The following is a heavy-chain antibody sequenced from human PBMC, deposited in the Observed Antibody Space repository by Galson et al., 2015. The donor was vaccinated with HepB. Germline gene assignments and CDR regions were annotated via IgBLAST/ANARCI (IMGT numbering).Heavy chain of an antibody. J-gene: IGHJ4*02. CDR3: ARGPRRHDYGFTAFDY. V-gene: IGHV3-33*01. D-gene: IGHD4-17*01. CDR2: IWYDGSNK. Sequence: SLRLSCAASGFTFSSYGMHWVLQAPGKGLEWVAVIWYDGSNKYYADSVKGRFTISRDNSKNTLYLQMNSLRAEDTAVYYCARGPRRHDYGFTAFDYWGQGTLVTVSS. CDR1: GFTFSSYG.